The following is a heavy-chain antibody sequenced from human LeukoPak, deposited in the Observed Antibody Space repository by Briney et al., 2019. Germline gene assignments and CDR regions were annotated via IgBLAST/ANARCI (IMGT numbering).Heavy chain of an antibody. Sequence: GGSLRLSCAASGFTFSSYAMSWVRQAPGKGLEWISYIGIDSGNTKYADSVRGRFTISANKAKNSLYLQMNSLRVEDTAVYYCARDHNYAFDNWGQGTLVSVAS. CDR2: IGIDSGNT. V-gene: IGHV3-48*01. J-gene: IGHJ4*02. CDR3: ARDHNYAFDN. D-gene: IGHD1-1*01. CDR1: GFTFSSYA.